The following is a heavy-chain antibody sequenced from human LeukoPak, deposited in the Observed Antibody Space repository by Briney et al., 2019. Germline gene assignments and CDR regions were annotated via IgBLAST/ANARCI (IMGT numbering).Heavy chain of an antibody. D-gene: IGHD3-10*01. Sequence: GGSLRLSCAASGFTFSSYEMNWVRQAPGKGLEWVSYISSSGSTIYYADSVKGRFTISRDNAKNSLYLQMNSLRAEDTGVYYCARDRVGGFREAVDIWGQGTMVTVSS. CDR1: GFTFSSYE. J-gene: IGHJ3*02. CDR3: ARDRVGGFREAVDI. V-gene: IGHV3-48*03. CDR2: ISSSGSTI.